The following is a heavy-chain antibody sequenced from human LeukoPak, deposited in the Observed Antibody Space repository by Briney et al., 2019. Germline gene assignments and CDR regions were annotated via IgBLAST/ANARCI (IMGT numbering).Heavy chain of an antibody. Sequence: SETLSLTCTVSGGSISSSSYYWGWIRQPPGKGLEWIGSIYYSGSTYYNPSLKSRVTISVDTSKNQFSLKLSSVTAADTAVYYCARHTGTTSDFDYWGQGTLVTVSS. CDR3: ARHTGTTSDFDY. J-gene: IGHJ4*02. CDR1: GGSISSSSYY. V-gene: IGHV4-39*01. CDR2: IYYSGST. D-gene: IGHD1-1*01.